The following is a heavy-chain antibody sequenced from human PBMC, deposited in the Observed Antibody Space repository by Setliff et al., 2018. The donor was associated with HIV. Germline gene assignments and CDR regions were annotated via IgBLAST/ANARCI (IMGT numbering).Heavy chain of an antibody. CDR1: GFIFSNAW. Sequence: PGGSLRLSCEASGFIFSNAWMSWVRQTPGKGLEWVGRVKSKTDGGTTDYAAPVKGRFIISRDDSKNTLYLQMNSLKTEDTAVYYCAWGISTGYLYYSDYWGQGSLVTVSS. J-gene: IGHJ4*02. D-gene: IGHD3-9*01. CDR3: AWGISTGYLYYSDY. CDR2: VKSKTDGGTT. V-gene: IGHV3-15*01.